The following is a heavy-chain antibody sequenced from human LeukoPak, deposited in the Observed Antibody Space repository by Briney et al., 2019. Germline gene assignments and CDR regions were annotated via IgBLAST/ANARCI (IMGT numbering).Heavy chain of an antibody. V-gene: IGHV3-48*03. CDR1: GFTFSSYE. CDR3: AREGKTQNYDILTGYYTQYFGY. D-gene: IGHD3-9*01. J-gene: IGHJ4*02. CDR2: ISSSGSTI. Sequence: GGSLRLFCAASGFTFSSYEMNWGRQAPGKGLEWVSYISSSGSTIYYADSVKGRFTISRDNAKNSLYLQMNSLRAEDTAVYYCAREGKTQNYDILTGYYTQYFGYWGQGTLVTVSS.